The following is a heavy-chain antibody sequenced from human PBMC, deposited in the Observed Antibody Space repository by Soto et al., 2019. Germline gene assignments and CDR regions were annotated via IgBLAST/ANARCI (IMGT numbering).Heavy chain of an antibody. J-gene: IGHJ4*02. CDR1: GFTVSTKY. CDR3: ARDPWAADY. Sequence: EVQLVESGGGLVQPGGSLRLSCVASGFTVSTKYMSWVRQAPGKGLEWVSVIYSGGSTFYADSVRGRFTNSRDNSKNTVNLQMTSLRAEDTAVYYCARDPWAADYWGQGTLVTVSS. V-gene: IGHV3-66*01. CDR2: IYSGGST. D-gene: IGHD3-16*01.